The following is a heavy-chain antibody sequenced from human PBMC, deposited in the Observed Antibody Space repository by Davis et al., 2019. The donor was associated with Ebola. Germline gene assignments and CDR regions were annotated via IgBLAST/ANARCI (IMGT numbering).Heavy chain of an antibody. J-gene: IGHJ5*02. Sequence: SVKVSCKASGGTFSSYAISWVRQAPGQGLEWMGGIIPILGIANYAQKLQGRVTMTTDTSTSTAYMELRSLRSDDTAVYYCARVPAAKKGWFDPWGQGTLVTVSS. CDR2: IIPILGIA. V-gene: IGHV1-69*10. CDR3: ARVPAAKKGWFDP. CDR1: GGTFSSYA. D-gene: IGHD2-2*01.